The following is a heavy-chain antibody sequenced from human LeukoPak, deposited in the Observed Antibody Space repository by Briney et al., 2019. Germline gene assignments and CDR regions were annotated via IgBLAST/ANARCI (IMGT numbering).Heavy chain of an antibody. D-gene: IGHD3-10*01. CDR2: INHSGST. J-gene: IGHJ5*02. CDR3: ARTSAYYYGSGSYPGLNWFDP. V-gene: IGHV4-34*01. CDR1: GGSFSVYY. Sequence: SETLSLTCAVYGGSFSVYYWSWIRQPPGKGLEWIGEINHSGSTNYNPSLKSRVTISVDTSKNQFSLKLSSVTAADTAVYYCARTSAYYYGSGSYPGLNWFDPWGQGTLVTVSS.